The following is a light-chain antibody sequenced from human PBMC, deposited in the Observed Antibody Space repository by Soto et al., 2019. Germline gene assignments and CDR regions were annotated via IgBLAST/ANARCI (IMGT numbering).Light chain of an antibody. CDR3: QQYYTRIT. J-gene: IGKJ5*01. Sequence: DSVMTQSPDSLAVSLGERATINCKSSQSVLFSSDNKNYLAWYQQKPGQPPKLLIYWASIRESGVPERFSGSASGTDFTLTISSLQAEEAAIYFCQQYYTRITFGQGTRLEIK. CDR2: WAS. V-gene: IGKV4-1*01. CDR1: QSVLFSSDNKNY.